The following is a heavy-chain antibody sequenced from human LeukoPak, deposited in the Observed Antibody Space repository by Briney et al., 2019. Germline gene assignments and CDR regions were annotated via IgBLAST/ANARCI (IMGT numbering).Heavy chain of an antibody. CDR2: IYYSGST. Sequence: SETLSLTCTVSGGSISSSSYYWGWIRQPPGKGLEWIGSIYYSGSTYYNPSLKSRVTISVDTSKNQFSLRLTSVTATDTAVYYCARSRRSWSTFDYWGQGTLVTVSS. CDR1: GGSISSSSYY. D-gene: IGHD6-13*01. CDR3: ARSRRSWSTFDY. V-gene: IGHV4-39*07. J-gene: IGHJ4*02.